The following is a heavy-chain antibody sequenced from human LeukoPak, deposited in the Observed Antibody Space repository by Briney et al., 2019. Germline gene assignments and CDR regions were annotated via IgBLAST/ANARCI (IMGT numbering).Heavy chain of an antibody. D-gene: IGHD4/OR15-4a*01. CDR2: VYYSGST. CDR1: GDSITSGAFY. CDR3: ARRDYAAWFDP. Sequence: PSETLSLTCNVSGDSITSGAFYCAWLRQSPGRGLEWIGNVYYSGSTQYNPALRGRVSISMDKTKNQFSLNLNSVSVTDTAIYYCARRDYAAWFDPWGQGTLVTVSS. V-gene: IGHV4-39*01. J-gene: IGHJ5*02.